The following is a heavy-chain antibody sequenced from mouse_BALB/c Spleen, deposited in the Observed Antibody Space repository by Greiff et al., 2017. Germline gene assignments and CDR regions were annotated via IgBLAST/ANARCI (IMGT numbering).Heavy chain of an antibody. CDR1: GFSLTSYG. Sequence: VQRVESGPGLVAPSQSLSITCTVSGFSLTSYGVHWVRQPPGKGLEWLGVIWAGGSTNYNSALMSRLSISKDNSKSQVFLKMNSLQTDDTAMDYCARDDGFAYWGQGTLVTVSA. CDR3: ARDDGFAY. CDR2: IWAGGST. J-gene: IGHJ3*01. V-gene: IGHV2-9*02.